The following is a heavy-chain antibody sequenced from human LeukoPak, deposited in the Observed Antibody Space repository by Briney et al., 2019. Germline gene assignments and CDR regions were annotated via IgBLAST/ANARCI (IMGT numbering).Heavy chain of an antibody. CDR2: INHSGST. V-gene: IGHV4-34*01. CDR3: ARGRAAGCSSGWYAKRNAFDI. D-gene: IGHD6-19*01. CDR1: GGSFSGYY. Sequence: SETLSLTCAVYGGSFSGYYWSWIRQPPGKGLEWIGEINHSGSTNYNPSLKSRVTISVDTSKNQFSLKLSSVTAADTAVYYCARGRAAGCSSGWYAKRNAFDIWGQGTMVTVSS. J-gene: IGHJ3*02.